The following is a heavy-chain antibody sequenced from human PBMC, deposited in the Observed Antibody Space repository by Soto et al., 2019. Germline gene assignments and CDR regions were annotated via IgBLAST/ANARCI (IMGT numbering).Heavy chain of an antibody. CDR2: IIPIFGTA. D-gene: IGHD3-10*01. V-gene: IGHV1-69*01. CDR3: ASNDGSGSYFSMDV. Sequence: QVQLVQSGAEVKKPGSSVKVSCKASGGTFSSYAISWVRQSPGQGLEWMGGIIPIFGTATSAQKFQGRVTIKADESTSTAYMELSSLRSEDTAVYYCASNDGSGSYFSMDVWGQGTTVTVSS. J-gene: IGHJ6*02. CDR1: GGTFSSYA.